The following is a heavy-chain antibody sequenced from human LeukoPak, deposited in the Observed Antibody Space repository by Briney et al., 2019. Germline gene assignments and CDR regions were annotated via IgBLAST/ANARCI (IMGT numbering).Heavy chain of an antibody. CDR1: GLSISNDW. J-gene: IGHJ4*02. D-gene: IGHD3-10*01. Sequence: GGSLRLSGAASGLSISNDWMSWVRQAPGKGLDWVARVKSKGAGETTDYAAPVKGRFTISRDDSKNTLYLQMNSLKTEDTAVYYCTLIQGWGSGSYRDFWGQGTLVTVSS. V-gene: IGHV3-15*01. CDR3: TLIQGWGSGSYRDF. CDR2: VKSKGAGETT.